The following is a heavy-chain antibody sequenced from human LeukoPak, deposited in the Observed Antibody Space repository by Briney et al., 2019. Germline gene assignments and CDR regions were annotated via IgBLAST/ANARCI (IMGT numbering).Heavy chain of an antibody. CDR2: INPNSGGT. CDR1: GYTFTGYY. CDR3: ARVFRQWLVRNAFDI. D-gene: IGHD6-19*01. V-gene: IGHV1-2*02. Sequence: ASVKVSCKASGYTFTGYYMHWVRQAPGQGLEWMGWINPNSGGTNYAQKFQGRVTMTRDTSISTAYMELSRLRSGDTAVYYCARVFRQWLVRNAFDIWGQGTMVTVSS. J-gene: IGHJ3*02.